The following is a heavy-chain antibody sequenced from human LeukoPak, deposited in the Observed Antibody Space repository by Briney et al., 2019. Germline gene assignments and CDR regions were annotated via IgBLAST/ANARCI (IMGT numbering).Heavy chain of an antibody. CDR1: GGSINNYY. J-gene: IGHJ5*02. V-gene: IGHV4-4*07. Sequence: PSETLSLTCTVSGGSINNYYWAWIRQPAGKGLEWIGRIYSSGSTEYNPSLKSRVTMSVDTSNNQISLRLSSVTAADTAVYYCARQPSLSYCSGGTCWFDNWGQGILVTVSS. D-gene: IGHD2-15*01. CDR3: ARQPSLSYCSGGTCWFDN. CDR2: IYSSGST.